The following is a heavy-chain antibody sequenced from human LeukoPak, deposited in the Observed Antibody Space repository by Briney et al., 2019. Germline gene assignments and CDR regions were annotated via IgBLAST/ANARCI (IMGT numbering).Heavy chain of an antibody. CDR2: IKAGNGDT. D-gene: IGHD2-21*01. CDR1: GYIFTKYV. V-gene: IGHV1-3*01. J-gene: IGHJ4*02. CDR3: ARDDCGDTCYPGGY. Sequence: ASVKVSCKASGYIFTKYVVHWVRQAPGQRPEWMGWIKAGNGDTKYSQNFQDRLTITRDTSASTVYMELSSLTSEDTALYYCARDDCGDTCYPGGYWGQGNLVTVSS.